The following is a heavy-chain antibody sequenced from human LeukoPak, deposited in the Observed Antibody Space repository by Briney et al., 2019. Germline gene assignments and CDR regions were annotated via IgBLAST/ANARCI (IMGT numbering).Heavy chain of an antibody. CDR2: IYPSDSDT. Sequence: GESLKISCQGSGYTFTNYWIGWVRQMPGKGLEWMGIIYPSDSDTIYNPSFQGQVTISVDKSTNTAYLQWSSLKASDTDMYFCARYCDTTSCYRYWGQGTLVTVPS. CDR3: ARYCDTTSCYRY. V-gene: IGHV5-51*01. CDR1: GYTFTNYW. D-gene: IGHD2-2*01. J-gene: IGHJ4*02.